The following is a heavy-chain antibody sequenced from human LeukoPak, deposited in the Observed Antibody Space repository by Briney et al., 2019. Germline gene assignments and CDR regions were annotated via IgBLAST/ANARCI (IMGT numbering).Heavy chain of an antibody. CDR3: ARQYYFDY. CDR1: GGTFSSYA. Sequence: SVKVSCRASGGTFSSYAISWVRQAPGQGLEWMGRIIPILGIANYAQKFQGRVTITADKSTSTAYMELSSLRSEDTAVYYCARQYYFDYWGQGTLVTVSS. CDR2: IIPILGIA. J-gene: IGHJ4*02. V-gene: IGHV1-69*04.